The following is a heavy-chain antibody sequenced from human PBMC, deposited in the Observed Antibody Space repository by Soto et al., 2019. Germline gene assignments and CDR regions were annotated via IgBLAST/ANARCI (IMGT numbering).Heavy chain of an antibody. CDR1: GYTFTGYY. D-gene: IGHD2-2*01. V-gene: IGHV1-46*03. Sequence: ASVKVSCKASGYTFTGYYMHWVRQAPGQGLEWMGIINPSGGSTSYAQKFQGRVTMTRDTSTSTVYMELSSLRSEDTAVYYYDRDLPGYCSSTSCPNWFDPWGQGTLVTVSS. CDR2: INPSGGST. J-gene: IGHJ5*02. CDR3: DRDLPGYCSSTSCPNWFDP.